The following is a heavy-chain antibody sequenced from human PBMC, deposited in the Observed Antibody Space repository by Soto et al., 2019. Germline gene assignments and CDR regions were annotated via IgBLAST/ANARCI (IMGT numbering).Heavy chain of an antibody. J-gene: IGHJ3*02. D-gene: IGHD1-26*01. CDR2: INTYNGKR. Sequence: QLVQSGTEVKEPGASVRISCKASGYSFTSFGINWVRQAPAQGPVWVGRINTYNGKRDFAQNLQGRVTMTTDTSTTTVYMELRSLTSDDTAMYYWARDVRVGANTDAGDIWGQGTMVIVSS. CDR1: GYSFTSFG. CDR3: ARDVRVGANTDAGDI. V-gene: IGHV1-18*01.